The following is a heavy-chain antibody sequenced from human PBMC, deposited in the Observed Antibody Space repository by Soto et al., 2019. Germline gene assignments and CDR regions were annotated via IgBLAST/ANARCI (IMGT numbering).Heavy chain of an antibody. J-gene: IGHJ4*02. CDR3: VRGDGSYYGSGSYYDY. CDR1: GYIFTSYD. CDR2: MNSNSGNT. Sequence: QVQLVQSGAEVKKPGASVKVSCKASGYIFTSYDINWVRQATGQGLEWMGWMNSNSGNTGYAQKFQGRVTMTRDTTTSTGYMELSNLRSEDTAVYYCVRGDGSYYGSGSYYDYWGQGTLVTVSS. D-gene: IGHD3-10*01. V-gene: IGHV1-8*01.